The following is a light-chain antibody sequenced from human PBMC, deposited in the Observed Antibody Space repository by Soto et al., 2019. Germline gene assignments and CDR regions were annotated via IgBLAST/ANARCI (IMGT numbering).Light chain of an antibody. Sequence: DFQMTQSPSTLSASVGDRVTITCRASQNIRSRLAWFQQKPGKAPKLLIYDASSLESGVPQRFSGSGSGTEFTLTISSLQPEDFATYYCQQLNSHPRTFGQGTKLEIK. CDR1: QNIRSR. J-gene: IGKJ2*01. CDR3: QQLNSHPRT. V-gene: IGKV1-5*01. CDR2: DAS.